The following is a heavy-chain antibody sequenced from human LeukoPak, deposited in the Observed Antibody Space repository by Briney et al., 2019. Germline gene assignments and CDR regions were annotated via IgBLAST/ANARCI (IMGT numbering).Heavy chain of an antibody. J-gene: IGHJ6*03. D-gene: IGHD6-13*01. CDR3: AKRKAAAGTSYYHYMDV. Sequence: GGSLRLSCAASGFTFSSYGMSWVRQAPGKGLEWVSAISGSGGSTYYADSVKGRFTISRDNSKNTLYLQMNSLRAEDTAVYYCAKRKAAAGTSYYHYMDVWGKGTTVTISS. CDR2: ISGSGGST. CDR1: GFTFSSYG. V-gene: IGHV3-23*01.